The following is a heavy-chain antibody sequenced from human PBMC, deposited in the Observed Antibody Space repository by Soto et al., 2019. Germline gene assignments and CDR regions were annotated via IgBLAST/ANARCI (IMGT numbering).Heavy chain of an antibody. V-gene: IGHV3-53*01. D-gene: IGHD3-22*01. CDR3: ASGYDSSGYPRLYYFDY. CDR1: GFTVSSNY. CDR2: IYSGGST. Sequence: EVQLVESGGGLIQPGGSLRLSCAASGFTVSSNYMSWVRQAPGKGLEWVSVIYSGGSTYYADSVKGRFTISRDNSKNTLYLQMISLRAEDTAVYYCASGYDSSGYPRLYYFDYWGQGTLVTVSS. J-gene: IGHJ4*02.